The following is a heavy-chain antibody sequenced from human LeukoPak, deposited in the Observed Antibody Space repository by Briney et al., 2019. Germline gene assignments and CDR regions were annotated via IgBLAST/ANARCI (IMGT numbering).Heavy chain of an antibody. V-gene: IGHV3-7*03. CDR1: GFTFRSNW. CDR2: IRGDGSEK. CDR3: ARAFPFSSSWYPFDY. Sequence: PGGSLRLSCAASGFTFRSNWMSWVRQVPGKGLEWVANIRGDGSEKYYVDSVKGRFTISRDNVKNSLYLQMNSLRAEDTAVYYCARAFPFSSSWYPFDYWGQGTLVTVSS. J-gene: IGHJ4*02. D-gene: IGHD6-13*01.